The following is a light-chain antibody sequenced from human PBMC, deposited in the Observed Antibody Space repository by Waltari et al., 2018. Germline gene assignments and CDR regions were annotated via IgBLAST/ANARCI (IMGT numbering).Light chain of an antibody. Sequence: QSALTQPASVFGSPGQSITITCSGRSSDIGAYDLVSWYHQHPGKAPKLMTYDVSKRPSGVSDRFSGSKSGNTASLTISGLQAEDEADYYCASYIGRNIRVFGTGTMVTVL. J-gene: IGLJ1*01. V-gene: IGLV2-14*01. CDR2: DVS. CDR3: ASYIGRNIRV. CDR1: SSDIGAYDL.